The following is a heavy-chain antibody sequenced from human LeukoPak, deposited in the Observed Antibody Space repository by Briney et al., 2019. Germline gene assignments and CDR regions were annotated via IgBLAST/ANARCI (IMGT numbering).Heavy chain of an antibody. CDR3: ASRLFRTTNFDY. CDR2: ISSNGGST. D-gene: IGHD2-21*01. Sequence: PGGSLRLSCAASGFTFSSYAMHWVRQAPGKGLEYVSAISSNGGSTYYANSVKGRFTISRDNSKNTLYLQMGSLRAEDTAVYYCASRLFRTTNFDYWGQGTLVTVSS. CDR1: GFTFSSYA. J-gene: IGHJ4*02. V-gene: IGHV3-64*01.